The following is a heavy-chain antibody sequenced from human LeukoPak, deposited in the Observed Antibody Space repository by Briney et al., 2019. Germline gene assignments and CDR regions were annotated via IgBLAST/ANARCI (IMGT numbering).Heavy chain of an antibody. V-gene: IGHV4-59*01. Sequence: SETLSLTCTVSGGSISSYYWSWIRQPPGKGREWLANIYHTGSTNHNPSLSSRVTISIDTAKNQFSLKLTSVTAADTAVYYCARRGRNSSGWQDYLWGQGTLVTVSS. CDR3: ARRGRNSSGWQDYL. CDR1: GGSISSYY. CDR2: IYHTGST. D-gene: IGHD6-25*01. J-gene: IGHJ4*02.